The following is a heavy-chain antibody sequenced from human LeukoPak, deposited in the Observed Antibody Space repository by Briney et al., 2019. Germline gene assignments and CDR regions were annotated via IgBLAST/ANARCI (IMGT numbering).Heavy chain of an antibody. D-gene: IGHD3-22*01. CDR1: GFTFDDYG. Sequence: GSLRLSCAASGFTFDDYGMSWIRQPPGKGLEWIGYIYYSGSTNYNPSLKSRVTISVDTSKNQFSLKLSPVTAADTAVYYCARVSLWADYYDSSGREYFDYWGQGTLVTVSS. CDR3: ARVSLWADYYDSSGREYFDY. CDR2: IYYSGST. V-gene: IGHV4-59*01. J-gene: IGHJ4*02.